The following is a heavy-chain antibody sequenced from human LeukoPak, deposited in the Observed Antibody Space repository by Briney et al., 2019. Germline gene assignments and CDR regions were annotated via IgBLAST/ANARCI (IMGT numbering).Heavy chain of an antibody. V-gene: IGHV4-59*08. CDR3: ARQRGRWDSFDY. Sequence: KPSETLSLTCTVSGGSISSYYWSWIRQPPGKGLEWIGYIYYSGSTNYNPALKSRVTISVDTSKNQFSLKLSSVTAADTAVYYRARQRGRWDSFDYWGQGTLVTVSS. D-gene: IGHD1-26*01. J-gene: IGHJ4*02. CDR2: IYYSGST. CDR1: GGSISSYY.